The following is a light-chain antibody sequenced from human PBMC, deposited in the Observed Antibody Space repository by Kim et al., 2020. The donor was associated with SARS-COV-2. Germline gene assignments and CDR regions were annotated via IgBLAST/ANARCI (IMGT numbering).Light chain of an antibody. J-gene: IGLJ3*02. V-gene: IGLV3-1*01. Sequence: SYELTQPPSLSVSPGQTASITCSGSKLGDKYAYWYQKKPGQSPILVIYQHTKRPSGISQRFSGSSFGNTATLTISRAQTMDDADYYCQAWDSSTAVFGGGTKLTVL. CDR3: QAWDSSTAV. CDR1: KLGDKY. CDR2: QHT.